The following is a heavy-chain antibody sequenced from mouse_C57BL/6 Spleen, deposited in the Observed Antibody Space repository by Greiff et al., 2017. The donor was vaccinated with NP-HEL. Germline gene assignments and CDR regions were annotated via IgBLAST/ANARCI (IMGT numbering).Heavy chain of an antibody. J-gene: IGHJ1*03. CDR3: ASDEGSSGRYFDV. V-gene: IGHV1-55*01. CDR2: IYPGSGST. Sequence: VQLQQSGAELVKPGASVKMSCKASGYTFTSYWITWVKQRPGQGLEWIGDIYPGSGSTNYNEKFKSKATLTVDTSSSTAYMQLSSLTSEDSAVYYCASDEGSSGRYFDVWGTGTTVTVSS. D-gene: IGHD3-2*02. CDR1: GYTFTSYW.